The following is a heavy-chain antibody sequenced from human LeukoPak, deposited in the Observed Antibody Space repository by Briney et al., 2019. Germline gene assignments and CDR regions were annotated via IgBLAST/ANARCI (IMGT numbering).Heavy chain of an antibody. V-gene: IGHV3-23*01. CDR1: GFSFNNYA. CDR2: IIGSSGST. CDR3: AKGAYDYIEIAYFDY. J-gene: IGHJ4*02. Sequence: GGSLRLSCVASGFSFNNYAMNWIRQAPGKGLEWVSLIIGSSGSTFYADSVKGRFTISRDKSKNTLYLQMNSLRAEDTAVYYCAKGAYDYIEIAYFDYWGQGSLVTVSS. D-gene: IGHD5-12*01.